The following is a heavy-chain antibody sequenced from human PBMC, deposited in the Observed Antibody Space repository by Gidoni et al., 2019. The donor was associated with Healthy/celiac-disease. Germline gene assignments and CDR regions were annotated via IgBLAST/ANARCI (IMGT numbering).Heavy chain of an antibody. Sequence: QVXLVQSGAEVKKPGASVKVSCQTSGYPFTGYYMHWVRQAPGHGLEGMGWINPNSGGTNYAQKFQGRVTMTRDTSISTAYMELSRLRSDDTAVYYCARTLYSSGSFDPWGQGTLVTVSS. CDR2: INPNSGGT. V-gene: IGHV1-2*02. CDR3: ARTLYSSGSFDP. CDR1: GYPFTGYY. D-gene: IGHD6-19*01. J-gene: IGHJ5*02.